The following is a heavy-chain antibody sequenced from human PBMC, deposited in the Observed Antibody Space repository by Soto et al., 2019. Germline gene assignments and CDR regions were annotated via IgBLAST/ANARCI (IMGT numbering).Heavy chain of an antibody. CDR1: GDSLSRADYC. V-gene: IGHV4-30-4*02. Sequence: PTDTLSLTCTASGDSLSRADYCWSWIRQAPEKGLEWIGNICYSGSTYHNPSLKSRTSMSVDTSKRQFSLTLTSVTAADTAVYYCARVECGLFDYWGQG. J-gene: IGHJ4*02. D-gene: IGHD1-1*01. CDR3: ARVECGLFDY. CDR2: ICYSGST.